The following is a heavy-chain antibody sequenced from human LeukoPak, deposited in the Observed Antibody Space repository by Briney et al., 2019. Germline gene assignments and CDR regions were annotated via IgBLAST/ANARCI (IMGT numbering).Heavy chain of an antibody. CDR1: GVTFSSYG. CDR2: IRHEGNNK. CDR3: ARGGGSGRWGSAFDM. V-gene: IGHV3-30*02. J-gene: IGHJ3*02. Sequence: GGSLRLSCAASGVTFSSYGMHWVRQAPDKGLEWVAFIRHEGNNKYYADSVKGRFTVSRDNAKNSLYLQMDSLRDEDTAVYYCARGGGSGRWGSAFDMWGQGTMVTVSP. D-gene: IGHD3-16*01.